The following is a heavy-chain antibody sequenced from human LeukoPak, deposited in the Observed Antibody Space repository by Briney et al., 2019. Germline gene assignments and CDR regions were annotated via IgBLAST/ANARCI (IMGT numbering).Heavy chain of an antibody. CDR1: GFSLSNYA. V-gene: IGHV3-23*01. CDR3: AKDGYYSWSAYEIAL. Sequence: GGSLRLSCAASGFSLSNYAMTWVRQAPGKELEWVSAISGSDGSTYYSDSVTGRFTISRDNSKNTLYLQMTSLRTDDTAVYYCAKDGYYSWSAYEIALWGQGTLVTVSS. D-gene: IGHD3-3*01. CDR2: ISGSDGST. J-gene: IGHJ4*02.